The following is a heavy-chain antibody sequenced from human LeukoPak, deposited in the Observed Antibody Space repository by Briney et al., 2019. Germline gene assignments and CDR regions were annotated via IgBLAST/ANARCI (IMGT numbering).Heavy chain of an antibody. CDR1: SGSISGYY. J-gene: IGHJ4*02. D-gene: IGHD3-10*01. V-gene: IGHV4-59*12. CDR2: IHYTGTT. CDR3: ASNGSGSPRHYY. Sequence: KTSETLSLTCIVSSGSISGYYWSWIRQPPGKGLEWIGYIHYTGTTNYNPSLKSRISMSVDASRGQFSLKLSSVTAADTAVYYCASNGSGSPRHYYWGQGTLVTVSS.